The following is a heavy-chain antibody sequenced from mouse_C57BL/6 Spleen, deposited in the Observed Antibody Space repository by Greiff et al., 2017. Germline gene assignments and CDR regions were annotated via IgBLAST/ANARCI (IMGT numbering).Heavy chain of an antibody. J-gene: IGHJ3*01. CDR1: GYTFTSYW. V-gene: IGHV1-55*01. CDR2: IYPGSGST. Sequence: VQRVESGAELVKPGASVKMSCKASGYTFTSYWITWVKQRPGQGLEWIGDIYPGSGSTNYNEKFKSKATLTVDTSSSTAYMQLSSLTSEDSAVYYCAEGNWFAYWGQGTLVTVSA. CDR3: AEGNWFAY.